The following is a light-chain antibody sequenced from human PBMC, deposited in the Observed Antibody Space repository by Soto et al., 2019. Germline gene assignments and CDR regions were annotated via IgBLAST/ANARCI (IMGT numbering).Light chain of an antibody. CDR1: QGIGET. Sequence: VMRQSPATLSVSPGEGATRSCRASQGIGETLAWYQHKPGQTPRLLIYDTSTSSTGVPASFSGSRSGTEFTLAIYILQTEDCAGYYCQRHNNWPRTFGQGTKVDIK. CDR3: QRHNNWPRT. CDR2: DTS. V-gene: IGKV3-15*01. J-gene: IGKJ1*01.